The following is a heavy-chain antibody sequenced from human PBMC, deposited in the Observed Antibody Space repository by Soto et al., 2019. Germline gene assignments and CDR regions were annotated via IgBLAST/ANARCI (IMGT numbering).Heavy chain of an antibody. Sequence: PSETLSLTCAVSGASISSGGHYWSWIRQHPGKGLEWIGYIYYSGNTYYNPSLKSRVLISIDTSKNQFSLKLSSVTAADTAVYYCARDPYPGNWFDPWGQGTLVTVSS. CDR1: GASISSGGHY. D-gene: IGHD7-27*01. V-gene: IGHV4-31*11. J-gene: IGHJ5*02. CDR2: IYYSGNT. CDR3: ARDPYPGNWFDP.